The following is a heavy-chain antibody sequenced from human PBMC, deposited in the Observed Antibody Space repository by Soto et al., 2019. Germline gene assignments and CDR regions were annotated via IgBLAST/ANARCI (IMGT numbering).Heavy chain of an antibody. V-gene: IGHV3-30*03. D-gene: IGHD2-2*01. Sequence: PGGSLRVSCAASGFTFSSYGMHWVRQAPGKGLEWVAVISYDGSNKYYADSVKGRFTTSRDNSKNTLYLQMNSLRAEDTAVYYCAGDIVVLPASYGMDVWGQGTTVTVSS. J-gene: IGHJ6*02. CDR3: AGDIVVLPASYGMDV. CDR1: GFTFSSYG. CDR2: ISYDGSNK.